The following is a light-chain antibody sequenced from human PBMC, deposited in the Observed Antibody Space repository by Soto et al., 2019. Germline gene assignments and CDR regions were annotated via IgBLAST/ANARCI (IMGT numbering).Light chain of an antibody. CDR1: SSDVGGYNY. J-gene: IGLJ2*01. V-gene: IGLV2-8*01. CDR3: SSYAGSNNHVV. Sequence: QPVLTRPPSASGSPGQSVTISCTGTSSDVGGYNYVSWYQQHPGKAPKLMIYEVSKRPSGVPDRFSGSKSGNTASLTVSGLQAEDEADYYCSSYAGSNNHVVFGGGTKLTVL. CDR2: EVS.